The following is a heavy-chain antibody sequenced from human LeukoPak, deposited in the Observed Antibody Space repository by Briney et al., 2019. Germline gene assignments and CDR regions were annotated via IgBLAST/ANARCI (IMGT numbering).Heavy chain of an antibody. CDR1: GFTFSSYG. CDR2: IRYDGSNK. CDR3: ARDRSGYSGYAFFDY. D-gene: IGHD5-12*01. Sequence: GGSLRLSCAASGFTFSSYGMHWVRQAPGKGLEWVAFIRYDGSNKYDADSVKGRFTISRDNSKNTLYLQMNSLRAEDTAVYYCARDRSGYSGYAFFDYWGQGTLVTVSS. V-gene: IGHV3-30*02. J-gene: IGHJ4*02.